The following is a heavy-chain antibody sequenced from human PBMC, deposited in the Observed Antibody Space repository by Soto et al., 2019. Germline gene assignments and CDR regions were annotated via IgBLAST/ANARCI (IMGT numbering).Heavy chain of an antibody. CDR3: AREGFSHGPKGAVFDH. J-gene: IGHJ4*02. Sequence: PVGSLRLSCAASGFNFRTYWMSWVRQAPGKGLEWVANIKQDGSDEYYVDSVKGRLTVSRDNAKNLLYLQLDSLRAEDTAVYYCAREGFSHGPKGAVFDHWGQGSLVTVSS. CDR2: IKQDGSDE. CDR1: GFNFRTYW. D-gene: IGHD2-8*01. V-gene: IGHV3-7*03.